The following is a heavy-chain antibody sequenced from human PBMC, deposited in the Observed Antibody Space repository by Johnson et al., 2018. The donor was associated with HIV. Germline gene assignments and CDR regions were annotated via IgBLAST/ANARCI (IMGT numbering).Heavy chain of an antibody. CDR2: ISWNSGSI. CDR1: GFTFDDYA. CDR3: AKIRGEMATTDAFDI. J-gene: IGHJ3*02. D-gene: IGHD5-24*01. V-gene: IGHV3-9*01. Sequence: VQLVESGGGLLQPGGSLRLSCAASGFTFDDYAMHWVRQAPGKGLEWVSGISWNSGSIGYADSVKGRFTISRDNAKNSLYLQMNSLRAEDTALYYCAKIRGEMATTDAFDIWGQGTMVTVSS.